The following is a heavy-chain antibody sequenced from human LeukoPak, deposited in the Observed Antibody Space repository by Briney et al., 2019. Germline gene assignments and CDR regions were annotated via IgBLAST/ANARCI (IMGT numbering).Heavy chain of an antibody. CDR3: ARGIPYSDFWGGYYLDYFDY. D-gene: IGHD3-3*01. CDR2: ISSSGSTI. J-gene: IGHJ4*02. V-gene: IGHV3-11*01. CDR1: GFTFSDYY. Sequence: GGSLRLSCAASGFTFSDYYMSWIRQAPGKGLEWVSYISSSGSTIYYADSVKGRFTISRDNAKNSLYLQMNSLRAEDTAVYYCARGIPYSDFWGGYYLDYFDYWGKGPLVTVSS.